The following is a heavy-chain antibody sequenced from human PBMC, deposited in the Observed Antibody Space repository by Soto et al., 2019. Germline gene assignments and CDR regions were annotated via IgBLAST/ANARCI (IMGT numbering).Heavy chain of an antibody. J-gene: IGHJ4*02. CDR3: AREYCSGGSCFFDY. Sequence: ASVKVSCKASGGTFSSYAISWVRQAPGQGLEWMGGIIPIFGTANYAQKFQGRVTITADESTSTAYMELSSLRSKDTAVYYCAREYCSGGSCFFDYWGQGTLVTVSS. D-gene: IGHD2-15*01. V-gene: IGHV1-69*13. CDR1: GGTFSSYA. CDR2: IIPIFGTA.